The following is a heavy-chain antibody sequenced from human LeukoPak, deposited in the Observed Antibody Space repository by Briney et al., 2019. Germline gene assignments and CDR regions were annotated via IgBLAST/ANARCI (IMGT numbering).Heavy chain of an antibody. J-gene: IGHJ1*01. Sequence: SVKVSCKASGGTFSSYAISWVRQAPGQGLEWMGGIIPIFGTANYAQKFQGRVTITADKSTSTAYMDLSSLRSDDTAVYYCARERGYYDSSGYFLVYFQHWGQGTLVTVSS. D-gene: IGHD3-22*01. CDR1: GGTFSSYA. CDR2: IIPIFGTA. CDR3: ARERGYYDSSGYFLVYFQH. V-gene: IGHV1-69*06.